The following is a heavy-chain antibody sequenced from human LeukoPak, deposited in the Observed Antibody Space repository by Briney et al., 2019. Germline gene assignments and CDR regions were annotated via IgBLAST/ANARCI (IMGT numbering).Heavy chain of an antibody. CDR2: INWNGGST. CDR1: GFTFDDYG. J-gene: IGHJ3*02. D-gene: IGHD1-26*01. V-gene: IGHV3-20*04. CDR3: AREVGATRAFDI. Sequence: GGSLRLSCAASGFTFDDYGMSWVRHAPGKGLEWVSGINWNGGSTGYADSVKGRFTISRDNAKNSVYLQMNSLRAEDTALYYCAREVGATRAFDIWGQGTMVTVSS.